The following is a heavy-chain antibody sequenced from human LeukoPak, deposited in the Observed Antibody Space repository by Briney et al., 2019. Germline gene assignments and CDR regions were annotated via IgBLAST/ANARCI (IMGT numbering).Heavy chain of an antibody. D-gene: IGHD6-13*01. Sequence: GGSLRLSCAASGFTFSSYAMHWVRQAPGKGLEWVSGTSWNSGSIGYADSVKGRFTISKDNVKNSLYLHMNTLRAEDTAFYYCAKGYSSSWSLPFDYWGQGTLVTVSS. J-gene: IGHJ4*02. CDR1: GFTFSSYA. CDR3: AKGYSSSWSLPFDY. CDR2: TSWNSGSI. V-gene: IGHV3-9*01.